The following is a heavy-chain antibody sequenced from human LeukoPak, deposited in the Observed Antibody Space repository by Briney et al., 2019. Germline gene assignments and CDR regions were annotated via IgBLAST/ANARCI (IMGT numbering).Heavy chain of an antibody. V-gene: IGHV3-30*18. D-gene: IGHD5-18*01. CDR3: AKGRYTPDP. CDR2: ISYDGNNK. CDR1: GFTFSSYD. Sequence: GGSLRLSCAASGFTFSSYDMHWVRQAPGKGLEWVAVISYDGNNKYYADSVKGRFTISRDNSKNTLYLKMNSPTAEDTAVYYCAKGRYTPDPWGQGTLVIVSS. J-gene: IGHJ5*02.